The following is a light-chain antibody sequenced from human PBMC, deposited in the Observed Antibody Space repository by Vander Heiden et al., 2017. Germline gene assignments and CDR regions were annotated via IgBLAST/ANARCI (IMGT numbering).Light chain of an antibody. Sequence: EIQMTQSPSSLSASVGDRVTITCQASQDISNYLNWYQQKPGKAPKLLIYDASNLETGVPSRFSGSGSGTDFTFTISSLQPEDVATYYCQQEYNLPYTFGQGTKLEIK. CDR1: QDISNY. V-gene: IGKV1-33*01. CDR2: DAS. CDR3: QQEYNLPYT. J-gene: IGKJ2*01.